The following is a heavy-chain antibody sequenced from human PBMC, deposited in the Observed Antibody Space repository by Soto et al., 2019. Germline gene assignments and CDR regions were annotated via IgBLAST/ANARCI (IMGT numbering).Heavy chain of an antibody. V-gene: IGHV3-49*05. CDR3: ARYTYTSRYSYFGMDV. CDR1: GFTFRDYA. J-gene: IGHJ6*02. CDR2: VRNKVYGGTT. D-gene: IGHD2-2*01. Sequence: EVQVVESGGGFVNPGQSLTVACTASGFTFRDYAMCWFRQAPGKGLEWLGVVRNKVYGGTTDYAASVRGRFIISRDDSNNVAYLHMNNLRTDDTAVYYCARYTYTSRYSYFGMDVWGHGTTVIVSS.